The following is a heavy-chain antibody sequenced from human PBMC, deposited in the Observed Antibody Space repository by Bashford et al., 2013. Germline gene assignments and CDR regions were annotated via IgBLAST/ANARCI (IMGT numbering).Heavy chain of an antibody. Sequence: ESLKISCKGSGFHLYRLLDHLGAPDARERPGVDGRINPSDSYINYNPSFQGHVSISADKSISTAYLQWSGLKASDTAMYYCARVERRNFYFHEMDVWGQGTTVTVSS. CDR3: ARVERRNFYFHEMDV. CDR1: GFHLYRLL. D-gene: IGHD1-1*01. V-gene: IGHV5-10-1*01. CDR2: INPSDSYI. J-gene: IGHJ6*02.